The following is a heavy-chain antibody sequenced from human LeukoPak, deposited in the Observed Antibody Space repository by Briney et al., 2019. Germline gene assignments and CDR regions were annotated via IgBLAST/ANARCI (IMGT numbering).Heavy chain of an antibody. J-gene: IGHJ4*02. Sequence: ASVKVSCKASGYTFTGYYMHWVRQAPGQGLEWMGWINPNSGGTNYAQKFQGRVTMTRDTSISTAYMELSRLRSDDTAVYYCARDDIITGTLPLDYWGQGTLVTVSS. D-gene: IGHD1-20*01. CDR3: ARDDIITGTLPLDY. CDR2: INPNSGGT. CDR1: GYTFTGYY. V-gene: IGHV1-2*02.